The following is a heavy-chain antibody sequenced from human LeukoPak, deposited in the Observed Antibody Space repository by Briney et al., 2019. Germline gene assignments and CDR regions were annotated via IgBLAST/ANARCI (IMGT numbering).Heavy chain of an antibody. J-gene: IGHJ4*02. CDR2: MNPKSANT. Sequence: GASVKVSCKASGYIFTNYDIHWVRQATGQGLEWMAWMNPKSANTGYAQKFQGRVTVTRNTSISTAYMELSRLRSDDTAVYYCARDLFYSLVVPAAPTDYWGQGTLVTVSS. D-gene: IGHD2-2*01. V-gene: IGHV1-8*02. CDR3: ARDLFYSLVVPAAPTDY. CDR1: GYIFTNYD.